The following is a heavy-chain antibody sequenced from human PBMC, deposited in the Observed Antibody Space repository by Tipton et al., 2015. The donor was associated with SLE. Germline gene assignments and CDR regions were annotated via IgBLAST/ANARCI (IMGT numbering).Heavy chain of an antibody. V-gene: IGHV4-34*01. D-gene: IGHD1-26*01. CDR1: GWSFSGYY. CDR2: INHSGST. J-gene: IGHJ3*02. Sequence: TLSLTCAVYGWSFSGYYWSWIRQPPGKGLEWIGEINHSGSTNYNPSLKSRVTISVDTSKNQFSLKLSSVTAADTAVYYYARIVGARWAFDIWGQGTMVTVSS. CDR3: ARIVGARWAFDI.